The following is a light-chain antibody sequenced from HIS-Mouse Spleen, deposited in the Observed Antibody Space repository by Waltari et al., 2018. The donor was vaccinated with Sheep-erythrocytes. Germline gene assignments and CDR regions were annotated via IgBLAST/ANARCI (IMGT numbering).Light chain of an antibody. V-gene: IGKV1-6*01. CDR2: AAS. CDR3: LQDYNYPYT. Sequence: AILLTHSPCSLSAPVGDTFTITCRASHGIRNDLGWYQQKPGKAPKLLIYAASSLQSGVPSRFSGSGSGTDFTLTISSLQPEDFATYYCLQDYNYPYTFGQGTKLEIK. CDR1: HGIRND. J-gene: IGKJ2*01.